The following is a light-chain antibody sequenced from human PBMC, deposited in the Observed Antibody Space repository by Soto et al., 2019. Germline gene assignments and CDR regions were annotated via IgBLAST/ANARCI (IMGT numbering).Light chain of an antibody. Sequence: QSALTQPPSASGSPGQSVTISCTGTSSDVGAYDFVSLYHQQSGKAPKLLIFEVTKRPSGVPDRFSGSKSGNKASLTVSGLQGDDEGDSYCSSYAGINNVIFGAGTKLTVL. J-gene: IGLJ2*01. V-gene: IGLV2-8*01. CDR1: SSDVGAYDF. CDR3: SSYAGINNVI. CDR2: EVT.